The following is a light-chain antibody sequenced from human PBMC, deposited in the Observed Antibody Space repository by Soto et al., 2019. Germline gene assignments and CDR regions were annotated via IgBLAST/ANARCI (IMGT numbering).Light chain of an antibody. V-gene: IGKV3-15*01. J-gene: IGKJ2*01. CDR1: QNVGRN. CDR2: GTS. Sequence: EIVMTQSPDTLSVSPGERATLSCRASQNVGRNVAWYQQRPGQAPRLLIHGTSTRAADIPAGFSGSVSGTEFTLTINSLQPEDFVIYYCQQYNNWPPMSTFGQGTKLEMK. CDR3: QQYNNWPPMST.